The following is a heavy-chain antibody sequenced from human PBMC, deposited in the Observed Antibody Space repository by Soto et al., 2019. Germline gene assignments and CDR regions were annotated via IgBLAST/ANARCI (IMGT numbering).Heavy chain of an antibody. Sequence: QVQLQESGPGLVKPSGTLSLTCAVSGDSVTSNVWWSWVRQPPGKGLEWIGEAYHNGLADYNPSLRSRVTMSVDTSKNAFSLKLTSLTAADTAIYYCARDAAVPGESDRFDYWGQGTLVTVSS. CDR1: GDSVTSNVW. J-gene: IGHJ4*02. V-gene: IGHV4-4*02. D-gene: IGHD6-19*01. CDR2: AYHNGLA. CDR3: ARDAAVPGESDRFDY.